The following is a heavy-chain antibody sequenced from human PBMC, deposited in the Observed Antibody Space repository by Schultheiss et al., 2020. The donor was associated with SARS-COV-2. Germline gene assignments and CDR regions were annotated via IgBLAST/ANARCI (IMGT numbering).Heavy chain of an antibody. D-gene: IGHD2-21*01. CDR1: GFTFSGSA. CDR2: IRSKANSYAT. J-gene: IGHJ4*02. CDR3: ARATYCGGDCLGYYFDY. Sequence: GGSLRLSCAASGFTFSGSAMHWVRQASGKGLEWVGRIRSKANSYATAYAASVKGRFTISRDNSKNTLYLQMNSLRAEDTAVYYCARATYCGGDCLGYYFDYWGQGTLVTVSS. V-gene: IGHV3-73*01.